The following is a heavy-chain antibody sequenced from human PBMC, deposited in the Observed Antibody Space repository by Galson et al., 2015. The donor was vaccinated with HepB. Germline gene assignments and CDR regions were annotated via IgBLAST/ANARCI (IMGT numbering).Heavy chain of an antibody. CDR1: GYTFTSYG. Sequence: SVKVSCKASGYTFTSYGISWVRQAPGQGLEWMGWISAYNGSTNYAQRLQGRVTMTTDTSTSTAYMELRSLRSDDTAVYYCARDTGYSSPLGAFDIWGQGTMVTVSS. D-gene: IGHD6-13*01. CDR2: ISAYNGST. V-gene: IGHV1-18*01. CDR3: ARDTGYSSPLGAFDI. J-gene: IGHJ3*02.